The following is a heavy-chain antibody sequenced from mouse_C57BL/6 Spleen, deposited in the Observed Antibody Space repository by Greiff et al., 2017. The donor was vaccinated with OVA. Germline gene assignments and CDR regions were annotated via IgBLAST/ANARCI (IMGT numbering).Heavy chain of an antibody. Sequence: EVQLVESGGGLVKPGGSLKLSCAASGFTFSDYGMHWVRQAPEKGLEWVAYISSGSSTIYYADTVKGRFTISRDNAKNTLFLQMTSLRSEDTAMYYCARIVVGVGWYFDVWGTGTTVTVSS. V-gene: IGHV5-17*01. CDR3: ARIVVGVGWYFDV. CDR1: GFTFSDYG. CDR2: ISSGSSTI. J-gene: IGHJ1*03.